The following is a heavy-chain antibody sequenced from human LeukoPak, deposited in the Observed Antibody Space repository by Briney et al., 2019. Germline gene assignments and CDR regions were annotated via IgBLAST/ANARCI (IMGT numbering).Heavy chain of an antibody. CDR2: KTDGGTT. Sequence: PGGSLRLSCAASGLTFSHGMKRCGRQAPGNGLEWVGRKTDGGTTDYAAPVKGRFTISRDDSKNTVYLQMNSLKIEDTAVYYCTSGTGTSAFRYFGQGTLVTVSS. CDR3: TSGTGTSAFRY. V-gene: IGHV3-15*01. CDR1: GLTFSHGM. J-gene: IGHJ4*02. D-gene: IGHD1/OR15-1a*01.